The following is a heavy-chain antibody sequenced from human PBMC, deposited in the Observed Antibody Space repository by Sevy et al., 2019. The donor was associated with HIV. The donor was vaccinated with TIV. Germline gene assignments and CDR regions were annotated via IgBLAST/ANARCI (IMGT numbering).Heavy chain of an antibody. CDR3: ARGYCSGGSCYLGYYYYGMDV. CDR2: ISSSSYI. CDR1: GFTFSSYS. D-gene: IGHD2-15*01. V-gene: IGHV3-21*01. J-gene: IGHJ6*02. Sequence: GGFLRLSCAASGFTFSSYSMNWVRQAPGKGLEWVSSISSSSYIYYADSVKGRFTISRDNAKNSLYLQMNSLRAEDTAVYYCARGYCSGGSCYLGYYYYGMDVWGQGTTVTVSS.